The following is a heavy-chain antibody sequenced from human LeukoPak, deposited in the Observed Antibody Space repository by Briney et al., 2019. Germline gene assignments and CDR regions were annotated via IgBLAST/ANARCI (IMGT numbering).Heavy chain of an antibody. D-gene: IGHD6-13*01. CDR1: GFTFSSYG. J-gene: IGHJ5*02. Sequence: GGSLRLSCAASGFTFSSYGMSWVRQAPGKGLEWVSAISGSGGSTYYADSVKGRFTISRDNSKNTLYLQMNSLRAEDTAVYYCAREQVAAAGTGWFDPWGQGTLVTVSS. CDR2: ISGSGGST. CDR3: AREQVAAAGTGWFDP. V-gene: IGHV3-23*01.